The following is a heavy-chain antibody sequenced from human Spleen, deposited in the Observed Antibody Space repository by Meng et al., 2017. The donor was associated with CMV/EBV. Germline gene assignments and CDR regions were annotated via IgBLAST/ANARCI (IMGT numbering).Heavy chain of an antibody. CDR3: ARTGEGGSGWSSFDY. V-gene: IGHV1-69*01. CDR1: GGTFSSYA. Sequence: VRLLQSGAQVKKPGSAVKVSGQAYGGTFSSYAISWVRQAPGHGLEWMGGIMPIFGTANDAQKFQGRVTITADESTSTAYMELSSLRFEDTAVYYCARTGEGGSGWSSFDYWGQGTLVTVSS. J-gene: IGHJ4*02. CDR2: IMPIFGTA. D-gene: IGHD6-19*01.